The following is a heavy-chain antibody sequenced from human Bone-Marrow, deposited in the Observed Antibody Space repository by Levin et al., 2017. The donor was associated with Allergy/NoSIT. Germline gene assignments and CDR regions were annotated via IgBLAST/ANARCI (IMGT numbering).Heavy chain of an antibody. D-gene: IGHD3-22*01. V-gene: IGHV1-69*01. CDR3: ARGFLVGGDDYDSLGFDSALDV. CDR1: GVSFSSSA. J-gene: IGHJ6*02. Sequence: ASVKVSCQASGVSFSSSAINWVRQAPGQGPEWMGGIIPVYGTTSYTDRFQGRLTITADESTTTAYMELGTLTSDDTAVYYCARGFLVGGDDYDSLGFDSALDVWGQGTTVIVSS. CDR2: IIPVYGTT.